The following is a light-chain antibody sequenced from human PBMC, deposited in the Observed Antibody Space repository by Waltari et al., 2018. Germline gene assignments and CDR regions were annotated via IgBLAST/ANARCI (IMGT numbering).Light chain of an antibody. V-gene: IGKV3-11*01. CDR3: QQRSNWPLT. CDR1: QSVSSY. Sequence: DIVLTQSPATLSLSPGERATLSCRASQSVSSYLAWYQQKPGQAPRLLIYDASNRATGIAARCSGSGSGTDFTLTISSREPEDFAVYYCQQRSNWPLTFGGGTKVEIK. CDR2: DAS. J-gene: IGKJ4*01.